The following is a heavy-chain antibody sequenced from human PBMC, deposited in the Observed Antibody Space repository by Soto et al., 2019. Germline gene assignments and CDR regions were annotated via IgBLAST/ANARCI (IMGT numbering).Heavy chain of an antibody. CDR1: GFTFSSYG. V-gene: IGHV3-30*18. Sequence: PGGSLRLSCAASGFTFSSYGMHWVRQAPGKGLEWVAVISYDGSNKYYADSVKGRFTISRDNSKNTLYLQMNSLRAEDTAVYYCAKDSSWRTPYYFDYWGQGTLVTVSS. CDR2: ISYDGSNK. CDR3: AKDSSWRTPYYFDY. D-gene: IGHD6-13*01. J-gene: IGHJ4*02.